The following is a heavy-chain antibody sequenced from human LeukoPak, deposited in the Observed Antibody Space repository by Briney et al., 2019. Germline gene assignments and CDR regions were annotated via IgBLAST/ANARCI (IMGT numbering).Heavy chain of an antibody. CDR3: ARDLAWGAFDY. V-gene: IGHV3-23*01. D-gene: IGHD7-27*01. Sequence: PGGTLRLSCAASGFTFSSYGMSWVRQAPGRRLEWVSAISGSGGGTYYADSVKGRFTISRDDSKNTLSLQMNSLTVEDTAVYYCARDLAWGAFDYWGQGTLVTVSS. CDR1: GFTFSSYG. CDR2: ISGSGGGT. J-gene: IGHJ4*02.